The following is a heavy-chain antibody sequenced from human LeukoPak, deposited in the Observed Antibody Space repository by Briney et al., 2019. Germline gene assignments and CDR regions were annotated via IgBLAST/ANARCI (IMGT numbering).Heavy chain of an antibody. D-gene: IGHD2-2*01. V-gene: IGHV4-59*01. CDR2: IYYRGST. J-gene: IGHJ6*03. CDR3: ARSESGVQYFQHYFYIDA. Sequence: SETLSLTCTVSNGDINNYYWSWVRQPPGKGLEWIGYIYYRGSTKYNPSLKSRVTISIDTSNDQVSLGLNSLTAADTAVYYCARSESGVQYFQHYFYIDAWGKGTTVTVSS. CDR1: NGDINNYY.